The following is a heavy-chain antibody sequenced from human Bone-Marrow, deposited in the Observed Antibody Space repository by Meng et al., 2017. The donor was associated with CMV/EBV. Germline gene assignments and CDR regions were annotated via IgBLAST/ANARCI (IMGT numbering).Heavy chain of an antibody. J-gene: IGHJ4*02. CDR2: INPNSGGT. D-gene: IGHD2-2*02. CDR3: ARGYCSSTSCYTSEPTFDY. CDR1: GYTFTGYY. V-gene: IGHV1-2*02. Sequence: VSVKVSCKASGYTFTGYYMHWVRQAPGQGLEWMGWINPNSGGTNYAQKFQGRVTMTRDTSISTAYMELSRLRSDDTAVYYCARGYCSSTSCYTSEPTFDYWGPGTLVTVSS.